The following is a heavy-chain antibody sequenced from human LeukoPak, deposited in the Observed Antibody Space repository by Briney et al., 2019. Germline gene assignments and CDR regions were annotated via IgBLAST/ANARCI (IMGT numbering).Heavy chain of an antibody. CDR3: AGGYSGGWSHDY. Sequence: TSETLSLTCIVSGYSLSNEFYWGWIRQPPGKGLEWIGIVYHSGSTHYNPSLKSRVTISVDTSKNQFSLRLSSVTAADTAVYFCAGGYSGGWSHDYWGQGTLVTVSS. V-gene: IGHV4-38-2*02. CDR1: GYSLSNEFY. J-gene: IGHJ4*02. CDR2: VYHSGST. D-gene: IGHD6-19*01.